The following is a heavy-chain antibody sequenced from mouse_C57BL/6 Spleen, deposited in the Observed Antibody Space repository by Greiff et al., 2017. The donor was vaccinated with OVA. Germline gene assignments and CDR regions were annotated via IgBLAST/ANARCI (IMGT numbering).Heavy chain of an antibody. CDR3: ARSGGTSFAY. V-gene: IGHV1-52*01. D-gene: IGHD1-1*02. Sequence: VKLQQPGAELVRPGSSVKLSCKASGYTFTSYWMHWVKQRPIQGLEWIGNIDPSDSETHYNQKFKDKATLTVDKSSSTAYMQLSSLTSEDSAVYYCARSGGTSFAYWGQGTLVTVSA. J-gene: IGHJ3*01. CDR2: IDPSDSET. CDR1: GYTFTSYW.